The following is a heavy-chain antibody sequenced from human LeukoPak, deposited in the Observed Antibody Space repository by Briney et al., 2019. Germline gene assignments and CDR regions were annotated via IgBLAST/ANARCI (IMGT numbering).Heavy chain of an antibody. CDR1: GFTFTNYA. CDR2: ITDSGGTT. Sequence: PGGSLRLSCAASGFTFTNYAMSWVRQAPGKGLEWVSTITDSGGTTFYADSVKGRFTISRDNFKNTVYLQMNSLRAEDTAVYYCAKLWRGSHPRYSDYWGQGTLVTVSS. CDR3: AKLWRGSHPRYSDY. V-gene: IGHV3-23*01. D-gene: IGHD1-26*01. J-gene: IGHJ4*02.